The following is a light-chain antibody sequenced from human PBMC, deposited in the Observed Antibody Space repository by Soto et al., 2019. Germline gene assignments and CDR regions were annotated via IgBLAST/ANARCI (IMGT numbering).Light chain of an antibody. Sequence: QSVLTQPPSASGTPGQRVTISCSGSSSNIGSHVVYLYQQLAGTAPKLLMYNNNQRPSGVPDRFSGSKSGTSASLAISGLQSEDEADYYCAVWDDSLDGWVFGGGTKLTVL. V-gene: IGLV1-44*01. CDR1: SSNIGSHV. CDR2: NNN. CDR3: AVWDDSLDGWV. J-gene: IGLJ3*02.